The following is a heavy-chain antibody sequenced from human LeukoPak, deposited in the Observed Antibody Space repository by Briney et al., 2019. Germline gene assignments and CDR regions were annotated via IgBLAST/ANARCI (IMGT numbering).Heavy chain of an antibody. CDR2: IKQDGSEK. Sequence: GGSLRLSCAASGFTFSSYWMSWVRQAPGKGLEWVANIKQDGSEKYYVDSVKGRFTISRDNAKNSLYLQMNSLRAEDTAVYYCARATQYSSSSELDYWGQGTLVTVSS. J-gene: IGHJ4*02. D-gene: IGHD6-6*01. CDR3: ARATQYSSSSELDY. V-gene: IGHV3-7*01. CDR1: GFTFSSYW.